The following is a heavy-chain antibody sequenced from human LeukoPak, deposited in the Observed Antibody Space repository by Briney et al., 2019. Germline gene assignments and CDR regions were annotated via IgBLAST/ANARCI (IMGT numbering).Heavy chain of an antibody. Sequence: GGSLRLSCAASGFTFSSYGMSWVRQAPGKGLEWVSGINWNGGSTGYADSVKGRFTISRDNAKNSLYLQMNSLRAEDTALYYCARGWLQLSHPVDYWGQGTLVTVSS. V-gene: IGHV3-20*04. CDR1: GFTFSSYG. CDR3: ARGWLQLSHPVDY. CDR2: INWNGGST. J-gene: IGHJ4*02. D-gene: IGHD5-24*01.